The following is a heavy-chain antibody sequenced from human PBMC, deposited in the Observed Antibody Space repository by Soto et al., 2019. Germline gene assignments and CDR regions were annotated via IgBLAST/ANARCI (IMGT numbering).Heavy chain of an antibody. CDR1: GGTFSSYA. D-gene: IGHD4-4*01. V-gene: IGHV1-69*13. J-gene: IGHJ6*02. CDR2: IIPIFGTA. Sequence: ASVKVSCKASGGTFSSYAISWVRQAPGQGLEWMGGIIPIFGTANYAQKFQGRVTITADESTSTAYMELSSLRSEDTAVYYCARDLFRSNYYYGMDVWGQGTTVTVSS. CDR3: ARDLFRSNYYYGMDV.